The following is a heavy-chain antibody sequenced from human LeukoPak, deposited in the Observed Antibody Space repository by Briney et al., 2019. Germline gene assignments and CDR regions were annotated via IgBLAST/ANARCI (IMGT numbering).Heavy chain of an antibody. Sequence: GGSLRLSCAVSGFTFDDYAMHWVRQVPGKGLEWVSGINWNSDSIGYVDSVKGRFTISRDNAKNSLYLQMNSLRAEDTAVYYCAREFLGDILTGYRYRLEPGWFDPWGQGTLVTVSS. CDR3: AREFLGDILTGYRYRLEPGWFDP. D-gene: IGHD3-9*01. J-gene: IGHJ5*02. CDR1: GFTFDDYA. CDR2: INWNSDSI. V-gene: IGHV3-9*01.